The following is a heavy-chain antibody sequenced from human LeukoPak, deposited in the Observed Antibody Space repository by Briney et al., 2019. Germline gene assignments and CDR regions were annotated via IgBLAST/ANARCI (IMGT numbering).Heavy chain of an antibody. CDR3: ARHPEYGDYLINWFDP. D-gene: IGHD4-17*01. V-gene: IGHV4-59*08. J-gene: IGHJ5*02. Sequence: KPSETLSLTCTVSGGSISSYYWSWIRQPPGKGLEWIGYIYYSGSTNYNPSLKSRVTISVDTSKNQFSLKLSSVTAADTAVYYCARHPEYGDYLINWFDPWGQGTLVTVSS. CDR1: GGSISSYY. CDR2: IYYSGST.